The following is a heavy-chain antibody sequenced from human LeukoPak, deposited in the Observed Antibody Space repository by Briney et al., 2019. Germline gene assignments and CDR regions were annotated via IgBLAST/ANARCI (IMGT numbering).Heavy chain of an antibody. V-gene: IGHV3-20*04. Sequence: GSLRLSCAASGFTLDDYGMSWVRPAPGKGLEWVSGINWNGGSTGYADSVKGRFTISGDNAKNSLYLQMNSLRAEDTALYYCARDPHLVGSRPGDYWGQGTLVTVSS. CDR1: GFTLDDYG. CDR3: ARDPHLVGSRPGDY. J-gene: IGHJ4*02. D-gene: IGHD1-26*01. CDR2: INWNGGST.